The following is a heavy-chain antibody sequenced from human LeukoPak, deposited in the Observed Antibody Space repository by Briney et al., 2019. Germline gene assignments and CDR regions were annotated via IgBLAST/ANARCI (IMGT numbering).Heavy chain of an antibody. CDR3: ARYPRYGDVP. D-gene: IGHD4-17*01. J-gene: IGHJ5*02. CDR1: GGSCSGYY. Sequence: SETLSLTGAVYGGSCSGYYWSWLRQPPGKGLEWIGEINHSGSTNYNPSLKSRVTISVDTSKNQFSLKLSSVTAADTAVYYCARYPRYGDVPWGQGTLVTVSS. CDR2: INHSGST. V-gene: IGHV4-34*01.